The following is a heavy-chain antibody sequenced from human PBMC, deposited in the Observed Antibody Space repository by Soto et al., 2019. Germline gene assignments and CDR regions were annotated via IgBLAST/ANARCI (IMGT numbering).Heavy chain of an antibody. J-gene: IGHJ4*02. V-gene: IGHV1-69*01. Sequence: QVQLVQSGAEVKKPGSSVSVSCNASGDTFSAYSTVWVRQAPGQGLEWMGGIVPIFGSTTYAPKFQGRVTISTDEPSRTVYVELTGLRSEDTAVYYCARERVAGRPYFDWWGQGTLVTVSS. D-gene: IGHD6-19*01. CDR1: GDTFSAYS. CDR2: IVPIFGST. CDR3: ARERVAGRPYFDW.